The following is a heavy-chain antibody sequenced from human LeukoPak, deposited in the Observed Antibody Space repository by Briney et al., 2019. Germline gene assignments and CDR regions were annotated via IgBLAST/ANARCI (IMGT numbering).Heavy chain of an antibody. J-gene: IGHJ3*02. D-gene: IGHD5-24*01. Sequence: SETLSLTCAVYGGSFSGYYWSWIRQPPGKGLEWIGEINHSGSTNYNPSLKSRVTISVDTSKNQFSLKLSSLTAADTAVYYCARVEMATGLYAFGIWGQGTMVTVSS. CDR3: ARVEMATGLYAFGI. CDR1: GGSFSGYY. V-gene: IGHV4-34*01. CDR2: INHSGST.